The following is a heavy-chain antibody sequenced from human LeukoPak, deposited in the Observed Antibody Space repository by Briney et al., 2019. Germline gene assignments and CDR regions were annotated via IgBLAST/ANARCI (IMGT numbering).Heavy chain of an antibody. V-gene: IGHV3-23*01. D-gene: IGHD2-21*02. Sequence: PGGSLRLSCAASGFTFSTYAMSWVRQAPGKGLEWVSSFSGSDDATYYADSVKGRFTTSSDDSKNTLYLQMNSLRAEDTALYYCAKVRGDYYFDYWGQGTLVTVSS. CDR3: AKVRGDYYFDY. J-gene: IGHJ4*02. CDR2: FSGSDDAT. CDR1: GFTFSTYA.